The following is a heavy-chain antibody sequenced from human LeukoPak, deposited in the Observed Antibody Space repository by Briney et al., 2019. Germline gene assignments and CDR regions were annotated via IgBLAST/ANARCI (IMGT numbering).Heavy chain of an antibody. CDR3: ARSAVYYESSGYPMYYFDY. CDR2: INPNSGGT. Sequence: ASVKVSCKASGYTFTGYYIHWVRQAPGQGLEWMGWINPNSGGTNYAQKFQGRVTMTRDASISTAYMELSRLRSDDTAVYYCARSAVYYESSGYPMYYFDYWGQGTLVTVSS. D-gene: IGHD3-22*01. V-gene: IGHV1-2*02. CDR1: GYTFTGYY. J-gene: IGHJ4*02.